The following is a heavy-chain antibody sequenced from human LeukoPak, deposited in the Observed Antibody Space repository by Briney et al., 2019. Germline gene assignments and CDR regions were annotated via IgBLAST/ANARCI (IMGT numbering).Heavy chain of an antibody. J-gene: IGHJ4*02. CDR2: ISGSGGST. CDR1: GFTFSSCA. D-gene: IGHD5-18*01. Sequence: GGSLRLSCAASGFTFSSCAMSWVRQAPGKGLEWVSAISGSGGSTYYADSAKGRFTISRDNPKNTLYLQMNILRAEDTAVYFCAKDLDGDTAMTTDYWGQGTLVTVSS. V-gene: IGHV3-23*01. CDR3: AKDLDGDTAMTTDY.